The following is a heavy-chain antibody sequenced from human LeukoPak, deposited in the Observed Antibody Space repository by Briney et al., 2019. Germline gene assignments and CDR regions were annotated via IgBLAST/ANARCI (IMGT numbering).Heavy chain of an antibody. V-gene: IGHV4-61*02. D-gene: IGHD2-15*01. CDR1: GGSISSGSYY. CDR2: IYTSGST. J-gene: IGHJ3*02. CDR3: ARVAVAATGGATDAFDI. Sequence: SETLSLTCTVSGGSISSGSYYWSWIRQPAGKGLEWIGRIYTSGSTNYNPSLKSRVTISVDTSKNQFSLKLSSVTAADTAVYYCARVAVAATGGATDAFDIWGQGTMVTVSS.